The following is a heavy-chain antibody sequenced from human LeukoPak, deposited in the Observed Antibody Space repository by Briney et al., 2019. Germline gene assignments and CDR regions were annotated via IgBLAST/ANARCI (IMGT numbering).Heavy chain of an antibody. D-gene: IGHD1-26*01. V-gene: IGHV3-21*01. J-gene: IGHJ4*02. CDR1: GFTFSSYS. CDR2: ISSSSRYI. Sequence: GGSLRLSCAASGFTFSSYSMNWVRQAPGRGREWVSSISSSSRYIYYADSVKGRFTISRDNAKNSLYLQMNSLRAEDTAVYYCARDERVGATWFDYWGQGTLVTVSS. CDR3: ARDERVGATWFDY.